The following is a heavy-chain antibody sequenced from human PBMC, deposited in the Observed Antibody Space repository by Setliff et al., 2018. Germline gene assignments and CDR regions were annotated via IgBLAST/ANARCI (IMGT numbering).Heavy chain of an antibody. Sequence: SVKVSCKTSGFGFTTFGFSWVRQAPGQGLEWMGGTIPIFGTTNYAQKFQGRVTIITDESTSTAYMELSRLTSDDTAVYYCVRQDILTSYYMFDYWGQGTLVTVSS. J-gene: IGHJ4*02. D-gene: IGHD3-9*01. CDR1: GFGFTTFG. CDR3: VRQDILTSYYMFDY. V-gene: IGHV1-69*05. CDR2: TIPIFGTT.